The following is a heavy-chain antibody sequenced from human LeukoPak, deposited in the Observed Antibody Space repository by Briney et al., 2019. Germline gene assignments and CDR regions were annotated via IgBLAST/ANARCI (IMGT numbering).Heavy chain of an antibody. CDR1: GFTFSSYS. Sequence: PGGSLRLSCAASGFTFSSYSMNWVRQAPGKGLEWVAHIKEDGTEEYYVDSVKGRFTISRDNAKNSLYLQINSLRAEDMAVYYCARWNDGWELDYWGQGTLVSVSS. CDR3: ARWNDGWELDY. CDR2: IKEDGTEE. V-gene: IGHV3-7*05. D-gene: IGHD1-1*01. J-gene: IGHJ4*02.